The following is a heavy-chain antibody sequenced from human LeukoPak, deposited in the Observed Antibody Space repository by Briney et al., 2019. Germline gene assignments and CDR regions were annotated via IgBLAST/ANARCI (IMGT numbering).Heavy chain of an antibody. CDR1: GGTFSSYA. CDR3: ASRRIAAARDYYYYMDV. V-gene: IGHV1-69*06. CDR2: IIPIFGTA. Sequence: GASVKVSCKASGGTFSSYAISWVRQAPGQGLEWMGGIIPIFGTANYAQKFQGRVTITADKSTSTAYMELSSLRSEDTAVYYCASRRIAAARDYYYYMDVWGKGTTVTVSS. J-gene: IGHJ6*03. D-gene: IGHD6-13*01.